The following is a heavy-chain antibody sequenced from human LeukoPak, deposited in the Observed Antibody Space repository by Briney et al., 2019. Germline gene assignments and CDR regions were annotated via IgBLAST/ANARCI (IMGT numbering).Heavy chain of an antibody. Sequence: SETLSLTCTVSGGSISSYYWSWIRQPAGKGLEWIGRIYNSGIANYNPSLKSRVTMSMDTSMNQFSLKLRSVTAADTAVYYCARDYGDFPAYYFDYWGQGTLVTVSS. J-gene: IGHJ4*02. CDR3: ARDYGDFPAYYFDY. CDR2: IYNSGIA. V-gene: IGHV4-4*07. D-gene: IGHD4-17*01. CDR1: GGSISSYY.